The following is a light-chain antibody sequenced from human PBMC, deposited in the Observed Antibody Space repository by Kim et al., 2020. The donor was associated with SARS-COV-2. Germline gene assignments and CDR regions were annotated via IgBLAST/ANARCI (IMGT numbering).Light chain of an antibody. Sequence: GQSITISCTGTSSDVGAHNYVSWYQQHPGKAPHLIIYAVSNRPSGVSNRFSGSKSVLTAALTISGLQAEDEADYYCSSYTSASTFVFGTGTKVTVL. J-gene: IGLJ1*01. CDR2: AVS. CDR3: SSYTSASTFV. CDR1: SSDVGAHNY. V-gene: IGLV2-14*03.